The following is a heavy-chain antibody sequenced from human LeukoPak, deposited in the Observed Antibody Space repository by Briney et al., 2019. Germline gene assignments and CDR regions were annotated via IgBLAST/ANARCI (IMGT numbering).Heavy chain of an antibody. V-gene: IGHV1-8*01. CDR1: GYTFTNFD. J-gene: IGHJ3*02. Sequence: ASVKVSCKVSGYTFTNFDINWVRQAPGQGLEWMGWMNPVSGNAGSAQKFQGRVTMTEDTSTDTAYMELSSLRSEDTAVYYCATVPLDFGVAIIGFAFDIWGQGTMVTVSS. D-gene: IGHD3-3*01. CDR3: ATVPLDFGVAIIGFAFDI. CDR2: MNPVSGNA.